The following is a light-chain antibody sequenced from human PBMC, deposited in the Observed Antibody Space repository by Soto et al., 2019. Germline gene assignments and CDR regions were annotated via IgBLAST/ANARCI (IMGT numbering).Light chain of an antibody. CDR2: EVS. CDR3: SSYISSSTLVV. V-gene: IGLV2-14*01. J-gene: IGLJ2*01. Sequence: QSALTQPASVSGSPGKSITISCTGTSSDVGGYNYVSWYQQHPDKAPKLMIYEVSNRPSGVSNRFSGSKSGNTASLTISGLQAEDEADYYCSSYISSSTLVVFGGGTKLPVL. CDR1: SSDVGGYNY.